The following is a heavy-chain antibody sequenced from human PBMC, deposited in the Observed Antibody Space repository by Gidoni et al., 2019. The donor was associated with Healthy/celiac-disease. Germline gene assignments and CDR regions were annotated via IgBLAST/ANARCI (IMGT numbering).Heavy chain of an antibody. J-gene: IGHJ4*02. Sequence: QVQLQQWGAGLLKPSETLSLTCAVYGGSFSGYYWSWIRQPPGKGLECIGEINHSGSTNYNPSLKSRVTISVDTSKNQFSLKLSSVTAADTAVYYCARKVYAANLDYWGQGTLVTVSS. D-gene: IGHD6-25*01. CDR1: GGSFSGYY. CDR2: INHSGST. V-gene: IGHV4-34*01. CDR3: ARKVYAANLDY.